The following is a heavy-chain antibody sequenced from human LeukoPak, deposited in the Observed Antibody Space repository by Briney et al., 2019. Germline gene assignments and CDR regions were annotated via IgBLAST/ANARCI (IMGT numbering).Heavy chain of an antibody. CDR2: IYHSGST. CDR3: ARDSEGIAAAGTFDY. CDR1: GGSISSSNW. J-gene: IGHJ4*02. V-gene: IGHV4-4*02. D-gene: IGHD6-13*01. Sequence: SEALSLTCSVSGGSISSSNWWSWVRQPPGKGLEWIGEIYHSGSTNYNPSLKSRVTISVDKSKNQFSLKLSSVTAADTAVYYCARDSEGIAAAGTFDYWGQGTLVTVSS.